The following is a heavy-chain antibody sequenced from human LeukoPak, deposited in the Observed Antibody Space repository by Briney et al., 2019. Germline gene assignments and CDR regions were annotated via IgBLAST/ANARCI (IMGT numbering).Heavy chain of an antibody. D-gene: IGHD2-21*01. J-gene: IGHJ3*02. Sequence: GGSLRLSCAASGFSFSSYWMTWVRQGTGKGLEWVSNINRDGSVKHYMDSVKGRFTISRDNAKNSLYLQMNSLRAEDTAVYYCARDFSPYCGGDWYFDAFDMWGQGTVVTVSS. CDR2: INRDGSVK. CDR1: GFSFSSYW. CDR3: ARDFSPYCGGDWYFDAFDM. V-gene: IGHV3-7*01.